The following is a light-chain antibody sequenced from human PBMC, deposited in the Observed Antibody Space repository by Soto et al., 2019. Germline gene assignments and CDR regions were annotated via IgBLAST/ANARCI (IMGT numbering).Light chain of an antibody. V-gene: IGKV1-12*01. Sequence: DIQMTQSPSSVSASVGDRVTITCRASQGISSWLGWYQQKPGKAPKLLIYAASSLQSGVPSRFSGSGSGTDFTLTISSLQPEDFAVYYCQQYNNWPPDYTFGQGTKLEIK. CDR3: QQYNNWPPDYT. J-gene: IGKJ2*01. CDR2: AAS. CDR1: QGISSW.